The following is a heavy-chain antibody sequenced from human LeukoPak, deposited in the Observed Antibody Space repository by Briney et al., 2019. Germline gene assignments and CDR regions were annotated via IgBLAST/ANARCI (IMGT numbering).Heavy chain of an antibody. J-gene: IGHJ5*02. CDR1: GGSISSYY. CDR2: IYTSGST. D-gene: IGHD2-2*01. CDR3: ARERSSTRGNWFDP. V-gene: IGHV4-4*07. Sequence: SETLSLTCTGSGGSISSYYWSWIRQPAGKGLEGFGRIYTSGSTNYNPSLKSRVTMSVDTSKNQFSLKLSSVTAADTAVYYCARERSSTRGNWFDPWGQGTLVTVSS.